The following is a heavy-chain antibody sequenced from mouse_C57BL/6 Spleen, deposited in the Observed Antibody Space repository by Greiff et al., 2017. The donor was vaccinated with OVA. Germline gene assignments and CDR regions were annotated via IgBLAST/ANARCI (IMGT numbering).Heavy chain of an antibody. CDR3: ARRAGYSMSPYFDY. CDR2: INPSTGGT. Sequence: VQLQQSGPELVKPGASVKISCKASGYSFTGYYMNWVKQSPEKSLEWIGEINPSTGGTTYNQKFKAKATLTVDKSSSTAYMQLKSLTSEDSAVYYCARRAGYSMSPYFDYWGQGTTLTVSS. V-gene: IGHV1-42*01. J-gene: IGHJ2*01. D-gene: IGHD2-3*01. CDR1: GYSFTGYY.